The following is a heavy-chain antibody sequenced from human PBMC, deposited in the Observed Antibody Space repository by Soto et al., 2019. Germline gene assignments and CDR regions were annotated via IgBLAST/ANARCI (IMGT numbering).Heavy chain of an antibody. J-gene: IGHJ3*02. D-gene: IGHD3-22*01. CDR3: ARGNYYDRRGYFSALDI. Sequence: QVLLVQSGGEVKKPGASVKVSCKASGYTFSSYGINWVRQAPGQGLEWLGWVSAYNDNIDYAQNIQGRVTMTTDKSTNTAYMELRSLRSDDTAVYYCARGNYYDRRGYFSALDIWGQGTMVTVSS. CDR2: VSAYNDNI. CDR1: GYTFSSYG. V-gene: IGHV1-18*01.